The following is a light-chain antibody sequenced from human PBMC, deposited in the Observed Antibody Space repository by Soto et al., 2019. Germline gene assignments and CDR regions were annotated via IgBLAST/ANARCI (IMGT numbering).Light chain of an antibody. CDR3: SSNAGSNNLV. CDR1: SSDVGGYNY. CDR2: EVS. J-gene: IGLJ2*01. V-gene: IGLV2-8*01. Sequence: QSALTQPASVSGSPGQSITISCTGTSSDVGGYNYVSWYQHHPGKAPKLMIYEVSRRPSGVPDRFSGSKSGNTASLTVSGLQAEDEADYYCSSNAGSNNLVFGGGTKVTVL.